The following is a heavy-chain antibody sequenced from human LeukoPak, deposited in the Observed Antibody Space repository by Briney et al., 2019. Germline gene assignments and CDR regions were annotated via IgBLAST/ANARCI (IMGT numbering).Heavy chain of an antibody. CDR3: ARGRDFWSGYYRGNGDAFDI. CDR2: INHSGST. J-gene: IGHJ3*02. D-gene: IGHD3-3*01. V-gene: IGHV4-39*07. CDR1: GGSISSSGYY. Sequence: SETLSLTCTVSGGSISSSGYYWSWIRQPPGKGLEWIGEINHSGSTNYNPSLKSRVTISVDTSKNQFSLKLSSVTAADTAVYYCARGRDFWSGYYRGNGDAFDIWGQGTMVTVSS.